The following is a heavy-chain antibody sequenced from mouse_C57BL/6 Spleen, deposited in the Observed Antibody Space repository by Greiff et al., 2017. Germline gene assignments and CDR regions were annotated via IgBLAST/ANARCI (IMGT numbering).Heavy chain of an antibody. CDR3: AGRRGYYRSWFAY. CDR2: IDPSDSYT. V-gene: IGHV1-59*01. CDR1: GYTFTSYW. D-gene: IGHD2-3*01. J-gene: IGHJ3*01. Sequence: VQLQQPGAELVRPGTSVKLSCKASGYTFTSYWMHWVKQRPGQGLEWIGVIDPSDSYTNYNQKFKGKATLTVDTSSSTAYMQLTSLTSEDSAVYYCAGRRGYYRSWFAYWGQGTLVTVSA.